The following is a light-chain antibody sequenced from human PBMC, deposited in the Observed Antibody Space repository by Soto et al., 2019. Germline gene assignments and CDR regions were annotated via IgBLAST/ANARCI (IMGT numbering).Light chain of an antibody. V-gene: IGKV3-20*01. CDR3: QQYGTSLYT. Sequence: EIVLTQSPGTLSLSPGEGATLSCRASQSVISNSLAWYQQRPGQAPRLLIYGASSRATGISDRFSGSGSETDFTLTISRLEPEDFAVYYCQQYGTSLYTFGQGTKVEIK. J-gene: IGKJ2*01. CDR2: GAS. CDR1: QSVISNS.